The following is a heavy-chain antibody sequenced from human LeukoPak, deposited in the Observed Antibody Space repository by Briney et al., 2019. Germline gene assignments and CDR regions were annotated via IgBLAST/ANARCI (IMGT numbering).Heavy chain of an antibody. Sequence: GASVKVSCKASGYTFTSYGISWVRQAPGQGLQWMGWISTYNGNTNYAQKLQGRVTMTTDTSTGTAYMELRSLRSDDTAVYYCARDPGYSSGWTHSYYGMTSGAKGPRSPSP. CDR2: ISTYNGNT. J-gene: IGHJ6*02. D-gene: IGHD6-19*01. CDR3: ARDPGYSSGWTHSYYGMTS. V-gene: IGHV1-18*01. CDR1: GYTFTSYG.